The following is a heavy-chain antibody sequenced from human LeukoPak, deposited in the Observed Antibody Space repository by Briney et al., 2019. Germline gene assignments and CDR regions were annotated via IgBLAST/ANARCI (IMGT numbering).Heavy chain of an antibody. J-gene: IGHJ3*02. CDR1: GYTFTSYD. V-gene: IGHV1-8*01. CDR3: ARDPSLYGGYNTDAFDI. D-gene: IGHD5-12*01. Sequence: ASVKVSCKASGYTFTSYDINWVRQATGQGLEWMGWMNPNSGNTGYAQKFQGRVTMTRNTSISTAYMELSSLRSEDTAVYYCARDPSLYGGYNTDAFDIWGQGTMVTVSS. CDR2: MNPNSGNT.